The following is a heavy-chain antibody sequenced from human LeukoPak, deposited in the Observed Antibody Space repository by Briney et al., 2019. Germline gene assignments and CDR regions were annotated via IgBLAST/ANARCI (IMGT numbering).Heavy chain of an antibody. CDR3: ASHESRGTYFDN. Sequence: PSETLSLTCAVYGGSFSAYYWGWIRQPPGKGLEWIGSIYYSGSTYYSPSLKSRVTISVDTSKNQFSLKLSSVTAADTAVYYCASHESRGTYFDNWGQGTLVTVSS. CDR2: IYYSGST. V-gene: IGHV4-39*01. J-gene: IGHJ4*02. D-gene: IGHD3-16*01. CDR1: GGSFSAYY.